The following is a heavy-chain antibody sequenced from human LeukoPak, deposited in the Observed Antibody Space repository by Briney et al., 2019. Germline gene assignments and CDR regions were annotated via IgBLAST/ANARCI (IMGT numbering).Heavy chain of an antibody. D-gene: IGHD3-22*01. CDR3: AKDNDSSGFDY. J-gene: IGHJ4*02. CDR1: VFTFSSYG. Sequence: PGGSLRLSCTASVFTFSSYGRHGVRQAPGKGLEWVAVISYDGSNKYYADSVRGRFTISRDNSKNTLYLQMNSLRAEDTAVYYCAKDNDSSGFDYWGQGTLVTVSS. CDR2: ISYDGSNK. V-gene: IGHV3-30*18.